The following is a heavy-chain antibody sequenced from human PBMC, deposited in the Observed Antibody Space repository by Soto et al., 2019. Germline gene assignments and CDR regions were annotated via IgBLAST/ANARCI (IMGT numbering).Heavy chain of an antibody. J-gene: IGHJ4*02. V-gene: IGHV4-31*03. CDR3: ARGFRGYFSGGSCYPAFDY. CDR1: GGSISSGGDY. Sequence: PSETLSLTCTVSGGSISSGGDYWSWIRQHPGKGLEWIGYIYYSGSTYYNPSLKSRVTISVDTSKNQFSLKLSSVTAADTAVYYCARGFRGYFSGGSCYPAFDYWGQGTLVTVS. CDR2: IYYSGST. D-gene: IGHD2-15*01.